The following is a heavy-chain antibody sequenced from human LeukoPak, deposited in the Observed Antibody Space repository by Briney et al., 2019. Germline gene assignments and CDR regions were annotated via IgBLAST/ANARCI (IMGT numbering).Heavy chain of an antibody. Sequence: QPGGSLRLSCAASGFTFSTYAMSWVRQAPGKGLEWVSTISGSGANTYYADSVRGRFTISRDNSKNTLYLHMNSLRAEDTAVYYCAKGRAGYTNPYYFDYWGQGTLVTVSS. V-gene: IGHV3-23*01. J-gene: IGHJ4*02. CDR3: AKGRAGYTNPYYFDY. D-gene: IGHD3-16*02. CDR1: GFTFSTYA. CDR2: ISGSGANT.